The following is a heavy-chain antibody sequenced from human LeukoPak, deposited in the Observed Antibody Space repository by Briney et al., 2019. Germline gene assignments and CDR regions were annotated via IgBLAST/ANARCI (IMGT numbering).Heavy chain of an antibody. CDR1: GGSFSGYY. V-gene: IGHV4-34*01. D-gene: IGHD5-18*01. CDR3: ARSHSYRYSDAFDI. Sequence: SETLSLTCAVYGGSFSGYYWSWIRQPPGKGLEWIGEINHSGSTNYNPSLKSRVTISVDTSKNQFSLKLSSVTAADTAVYYCARSHSYRYSDAFDIWGQGTMVTVSS. CDR2: INHSGST. J-gene: IGHJ3*02.